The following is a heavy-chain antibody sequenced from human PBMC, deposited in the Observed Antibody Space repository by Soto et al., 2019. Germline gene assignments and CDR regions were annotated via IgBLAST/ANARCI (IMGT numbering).Heavy chain of an antibody. J-gene: IGHJ4*02. CDR1: GLSFSRNS. Sequence: VGSLRLSCVVSGLSFSRNSMHWVRQAPGKGLEWVSSISSGSAYIFYADSVKGRFTISRDNAKNSLYLQMNSLTAEDTAVYYCARDTLRGDFDYWGQGILVTVSS. CDR3: ARDTLRGDFDY. V-gene: IGHV3-21*01. CDR2: ISSGSAYI. D-gene: IGHD3-16*01.